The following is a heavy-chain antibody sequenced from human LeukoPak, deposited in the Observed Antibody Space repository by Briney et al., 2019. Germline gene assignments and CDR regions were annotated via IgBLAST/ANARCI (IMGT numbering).Heavy chain of an antibody. CDR1: GFTFDDYA. J-gene: IGHJ4*02. Sequence: GGSLRLSCAASGFTFDDYAMPWVRQAPGKGLEWVSGISWNSGSIGYADSVKGRFTISRDSAKNSLYLQMNSLRAEDTALYYCAKDTNTWIRGPVDYWGQGTLVTVSS. V-gene: IGHV3-9*01. CDR2: ISWNSGSI. CDR3: AKDTNTWIRGPVDY. D-gene: IGHD5-18*01.